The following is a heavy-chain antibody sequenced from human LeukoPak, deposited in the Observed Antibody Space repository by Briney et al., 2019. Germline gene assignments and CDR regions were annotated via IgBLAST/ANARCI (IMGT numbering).Heavy chain of an antibody. Sequence: PGGSLRLSCAASAFTFSSYGMHWVRQAPGKGLEWVAFIRYDGSNKYYADSVKGRFTISRDNSKNTLYLQMNSLRAEDTAVYYCPKDSGIAVALNWFDPWGQGTLVTVSS. CDR1: AFTFSSYG. D-gene: IGHD6-19*01. J-gene: IGHJ5*02. V-gene: IGHV3-30*02. CDR2: IRYDGSNK. CDR3: PKDSGIAVALNWFDP.